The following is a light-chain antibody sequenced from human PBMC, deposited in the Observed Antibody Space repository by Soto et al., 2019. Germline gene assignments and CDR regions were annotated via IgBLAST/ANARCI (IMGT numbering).Light chain of an antibody. Sequence: EIVMTQSAATLSVSPGERATLSCRASQSVSSNLAWYQQKPGQAPRLLIYGASTRATGIPARFSGSGSGTEFTLTISSLQSEDFAVYYCQKYNNWPPNFGQGTRLEIK. J-gene: IGKJ5*01. CDR1: QSVSSN. CDR2: GAS. V-gene: IGKV3-15*01. CDR3: QKYNNWPPN.